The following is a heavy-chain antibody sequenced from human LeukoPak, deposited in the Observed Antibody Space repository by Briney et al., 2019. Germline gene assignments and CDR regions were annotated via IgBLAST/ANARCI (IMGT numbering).Heavy chain of an antibody. CDR3: AKDQDTAMVMGDY. V-gene: IGHV3-23*01. J-gene: IGHJ4*02. CDR2: ISGSGGST. Sequence: GGSLRLSCAASGFTFSSYAMSWVRQAPGKWQERVSAISGSGGSTYYADSVKGRFTISRDNSKNTLYLQMNSLRAEDTAVYYCAKDQDTAMVMGDYWGQGTLVTVSS. D-gene: IGHD5-18*01. CDR1: GFTFSSYA.